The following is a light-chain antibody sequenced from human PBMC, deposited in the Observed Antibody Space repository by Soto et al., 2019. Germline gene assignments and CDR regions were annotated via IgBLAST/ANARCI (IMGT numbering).Light chain of an antibody. CDR2: GAS. V-gene: IGKV3-20*01. J-gene: IGKJ5*01. Sequence: EIVLTQSPGTLSLSPGERATLSCRASQSVSTTFLVWYQQRPGQAPRLLIYGASTRATGIPDRFSGSGSGTDFTLTISRLEPEDFAVYYCQQYGSPITFGHGTRMEIK. CDR1: QSVSTTF. CDR3: QQYGSPIT.